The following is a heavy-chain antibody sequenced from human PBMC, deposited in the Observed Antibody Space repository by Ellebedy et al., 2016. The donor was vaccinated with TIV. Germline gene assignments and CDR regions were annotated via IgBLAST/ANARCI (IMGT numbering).Heavy chain of an antibody. CDR1: GGSISSYY. V-gene: IGHV4-59*01. CDR2: IYYSGST. CDR3: ARLLREETPATYDY. Sequence: MPSETLSLTCTVSGGSISSYYWSWIRQPPGKGLEWIGYIYYSGSTNYNPSLKSRVTISVDTSKNQFSLKLSSVTAADTAVYYCARLLREETPATYDYWGQGTLVTVSS. J-gene: IGHJ4*02. D-gene: IGHD3-16*01.